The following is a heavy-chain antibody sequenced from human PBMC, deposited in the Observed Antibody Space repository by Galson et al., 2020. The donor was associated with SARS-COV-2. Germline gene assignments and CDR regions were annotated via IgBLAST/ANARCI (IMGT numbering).Heavy chain of an antibody. D-gene: IGHD5-18*01. CDR3: ARLYSYGRDLYYYYYYGMDV. CDR1: GGSISSSSYY. J-gene: IGHJ6*02. CDR2: IYYSGST. V-gene: IGHV4-39*01. Sequence: ASETLSLTCTVSGGSISSSSYYWGWICQPPGKGLEWIGSIYYSGSTYYNPSLKSRVTISVDTSKNQFSLKLSSVTAADTAVYYCARLYSYGRDLYYYYYYGMDVWGQGTTVTGSS.